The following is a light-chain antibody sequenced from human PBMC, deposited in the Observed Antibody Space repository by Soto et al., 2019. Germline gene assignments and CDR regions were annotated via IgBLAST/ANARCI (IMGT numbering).Light chain of an antibody. J-gene: IGKJ1*01. V-gene: IGKV3-20*01. CDR2: GAS. CDR1: QSVSSSY. Sequence: EIVLTQSPGTLSLSPGERATLSCRASQSVSSSYLAWYQQKPGQAPRLLIYGASSRATGIPDRFSGSGSGTDFTLTISRLEPEEFAVYYCQQDGSAPWTFGQGKMVDIK. CDR3: QQDGSAPWT.